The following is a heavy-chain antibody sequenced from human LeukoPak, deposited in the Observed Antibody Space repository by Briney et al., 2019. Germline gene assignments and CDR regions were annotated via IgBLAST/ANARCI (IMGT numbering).Heavy chain of an antibody. CDR1: GYTFTGYY. J-gene: IGHJ4*02. Sequence: ASVKVSCKASGYTFTGYYMHWVRQAPGQGLEWMGWINPNSGGTNYAQKFQGRVTMTRDTSISTAYMELGRLRSDDTAVYYCASPDSSGYYYDYWGQGTLVTVSS. D-gene: IGHD3-22*01. CDR3: ASPDSSGYYYDY. CDR2: INPNSGGT. V-gene: IGHV1-2*02.